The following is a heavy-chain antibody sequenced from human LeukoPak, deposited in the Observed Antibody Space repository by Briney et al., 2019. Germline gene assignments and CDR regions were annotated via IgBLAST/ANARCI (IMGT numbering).Heavy chain of an antibody. D-gene: IGHD6-19*01. CDR1: GYTFTGYG. J-gene: IGHJ6*02. CDR2: ISGYNGNT. V-gene: IGHV1-18*01. CDR3: ARDRVGGTDYYYYYGMDV. Sequence: ASVKVSFKVSGYTFTGYGISWVRQAPGQGLERMGWISGYNGNTSYPQKFQDRVTMTTDTSTNTAYMELRSLRSDDTAVFYCARDRVGGTDYYYYYGMDVWGQGTTVTVSS.